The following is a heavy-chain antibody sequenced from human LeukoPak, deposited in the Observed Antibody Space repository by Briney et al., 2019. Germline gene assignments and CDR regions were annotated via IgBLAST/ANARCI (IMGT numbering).Heavy chain of an antibody. V-gene: IGHV4-39*01. Sequence: SETLSLTCTVSGGSISSYYWGWIRQPPGKGLEWIGSIYYSGSTYYNPSLKSRVTISVDTSKDQFSLKLSSVTAADTAVYYCATGRSGWTNYYYYGMDVWGQGTTVTVSS. CDR2: IYYSGST. CDR3: ATGRSGWTNYYYYGMDV. J-gene: IGHJ6*02. CDR1: GGSISSYY. D-gene: IGHD6-19*01.